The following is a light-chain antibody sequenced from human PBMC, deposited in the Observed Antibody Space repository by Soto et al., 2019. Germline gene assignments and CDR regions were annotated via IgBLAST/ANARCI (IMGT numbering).Light chain of an antibody. CDR3: QQRSNWPPLT. J-gene: IGKJ4*01. V-gene: IGKV3-11*01. CDR1: QSVSSY. CDR2: DAS. Sequence: EIVLTQSPATLSLSPGEIATLSCRASQSVSSYLAWYQQKPGQAPRLLIYDASNRATGIPARFSGSGSGTEFPLTISSLEPEDFAVYYCQQRSNWPPLTFGGGTKVEIK.